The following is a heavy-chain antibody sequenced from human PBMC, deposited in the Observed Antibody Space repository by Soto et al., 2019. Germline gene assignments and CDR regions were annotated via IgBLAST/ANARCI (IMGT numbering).Heavy chain of an antibody. CDR3: ARQPTTGDTDLWFDP. CDR2: IFYSGST. D-gene: IGHD2-21*01. V-gene: IGHV4-39*01. J-gene: IGHJ5*02. CDR1: GGSISTSRSY. Sequence: QLQLLESGPGLVKASETLSLTCNVSGGSISTSRSYWAWIRQPPGKGLEWLANIFYSGSTYYNPSLASRVTVSVDTSKNEFSLKLRSVTAADTGVYYCARQPTTGDTDLWFDPWGQGTLVTVSS.